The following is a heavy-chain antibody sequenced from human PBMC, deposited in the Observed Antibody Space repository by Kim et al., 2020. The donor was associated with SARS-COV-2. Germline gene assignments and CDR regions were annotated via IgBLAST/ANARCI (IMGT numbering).Heavy chain of an antibody. Sequence: DGGNTYYADSVKGRFTVSRDNSQNMVYLQMNSLRAEDTAVYYCARDFDYWGQGTLVTVSS. CDR2: DGGNT. CDR3: ARDFDY. J-gene: IGHJ4*02. V-gene: IGHV3-33*01.